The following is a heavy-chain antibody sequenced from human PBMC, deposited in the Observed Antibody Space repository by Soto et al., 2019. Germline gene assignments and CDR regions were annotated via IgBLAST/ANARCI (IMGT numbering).Heavy chain of an antibody. J-gene: IGHJ6*03. D-gene: IGHD2-2*01. CDR2: ISAYNGNT. CDR1: GYTFTSYG. Sequence: ASVKLSCKASGYTFTSYGISWVRQTPGQGLEWMGWISAYNGNTNYAQKLQGRVTMTTDTSTSTAYMELRSLRSDDTAVYYCASLLVVPAAMSDYYYYLDFWGKGTTVTVSS. CDR3: ASLLVVPAAMSDYYYYLDF. V-gene: IGHV1-18*01.